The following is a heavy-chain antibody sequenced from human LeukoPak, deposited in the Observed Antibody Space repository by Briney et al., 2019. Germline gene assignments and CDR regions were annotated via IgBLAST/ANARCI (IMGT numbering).Heavy chain of an antibody. CDR1: GGSISSYY. V-gene: IGHV4-59*01. CDR3: VRGGRGSGYPFDY. CDR2: IYYSGST. J-gene: IGHJ4*02. Sequence: SETLSLTCTVSGGSISSYYWSWIRQPPGKGLEWIGYIYYSGSTNYNPSLKSRVTISVDTSKNQFSLKLSSVTAADTAVYYCVRGGRGSGYPFDYWGQGTLVTVSS. D-gene: IGHD3-3*01.